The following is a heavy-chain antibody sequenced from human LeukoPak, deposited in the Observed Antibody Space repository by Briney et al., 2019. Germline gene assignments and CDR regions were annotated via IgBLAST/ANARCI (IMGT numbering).Heavy chain of an antibody. V-gene: IGHV4-61*02. CDR2: IYTSGST. CDR3: ARDHLITMIVVAQNWFDP. CDR1: GGSISSGSYY. D-gene: IGHD3-22*01. Sequence: SQTLSLTCTVSGGSISSGSYYWGWLRQPAGKRLEWIGRIYTSGSTNYNPSLKSRVTISVDTSKNQFSLKLSSVTAADTAVYYCARDHLITMIVVAQNWFDPWGQGTLVTVSS. J-gene: IGHJ5*02.